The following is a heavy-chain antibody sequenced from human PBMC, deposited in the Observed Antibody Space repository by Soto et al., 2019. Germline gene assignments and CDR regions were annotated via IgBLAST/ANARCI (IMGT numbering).Heavy chain of an antibody. CDR3: ARRSIASYGMDV. D-gene: IGHD6-6*01. Sequence: GQAVTITSTGPRYKFTSYWIRWVRQMPGKGLEWMGGIDPSDSYTNYSPSFQGHVTISADKSISTAYLQWSSLKASDTAMYYCARRSIASYGMDVWGQGTTVTFS. CDR1: RYKFTSYW. CDR2: IDPSDSYT. J-gene: IGHJ6*02. V-gene: IGHV5-10-1*01.